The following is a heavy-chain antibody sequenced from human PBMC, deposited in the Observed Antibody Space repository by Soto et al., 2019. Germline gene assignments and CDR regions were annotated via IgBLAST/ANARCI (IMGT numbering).Heavy chain of an antibody. CDR3: ARGGADSSGYYWGYWYFDL. V-gene: IGHV4-34*01. CDR1: GGSFSGYY. CDR2: INHSGST. D-gene: IGHD3-22*01. Sequence: QVQLQQWGAGLLKPSETLSLTCAVYGGSFSGYYWSWIRQPPGKGLEWIGEINHSGSTNYNPSLKSGVTISVDTSKNQFSLKLSSVTAADTAVYYCARGGADSSGYYWGYWYFDLWGRGTLVTVSS. J-gene: IGHJ2*01.